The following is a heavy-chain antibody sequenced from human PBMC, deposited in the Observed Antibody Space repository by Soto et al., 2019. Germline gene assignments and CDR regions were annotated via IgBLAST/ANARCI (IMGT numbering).Heavy chain of an antibody. J-gene: IGHJ4*02. CDR1: GYTFTSYG. D-gene: IGHD2-21*02. CDR2: ISAYNGNT. CDR3: ARDPCGGDCYSPSGYFDY. Sequence: QVQLVQSGAEVKKPGASVKVSCKASGYTFTSYGISWVRQATGQGLEWMGWISAYNGNTNYAQKLQGRVTMTTDTSTSTAYMELRSLRSDDTAVYYCARDPCGGDCYSPSGYFDYWGQGTLVSVSS. V-gene: IGHV1-18*01.